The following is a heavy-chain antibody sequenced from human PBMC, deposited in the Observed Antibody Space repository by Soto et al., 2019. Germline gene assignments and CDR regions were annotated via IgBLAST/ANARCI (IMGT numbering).Heavy chain of an antibody. V-gene: IGHV4-59*08. Sequence: PSETLSLTCPVPGGSISSYYWSWIRQPPGKGLEWIGYIYYSESTNYNPSLKSRVTISVDTSKNQFSLKLSSVTAADTAVYYCARHPSRRYYDSSGYYYPLVYGMDVWGQGTTVTVSS. J-gene: IGHJ6*02. CDR3: ARHPSRRYYDSSGYYYPLVYGMDV. CDR2: IYYSEST. D-gene: IGHD3-22*01. CDR1: GGSISSYY.